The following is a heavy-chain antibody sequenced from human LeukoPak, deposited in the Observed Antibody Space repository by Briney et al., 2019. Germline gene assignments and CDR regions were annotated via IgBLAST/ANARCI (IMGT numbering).Heavy chain of an antibody. D-gene: IGHD7-27*01. V-gene: IGHV3-30*02. Sequence: PGGSLRLSCAASGFTFSSYGMHWVRQAPGKGLEWVAFIRYDGSNKYCADSVKGRLTISRDNSKNTLYLQMNSLRAEDTAVYYCAKDRGLTGDLRGFDYWGQGTLVTVSS. CDR3: AKDRGLTGDLRGFDY. J-gene: IGHJ4*02. CDR2: IRYDGSNK. CDR1: GFTFSSYG.